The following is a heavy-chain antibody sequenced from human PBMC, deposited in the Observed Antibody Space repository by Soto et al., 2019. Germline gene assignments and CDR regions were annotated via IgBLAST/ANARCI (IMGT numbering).Heavy chain of an antibody. CDR3: ASDLGGWPDY. Sequence: QVQLVQSGAEVKKPGASVKVSCKASGYTFTSYAIHWVRQAPGQRLEWMGWINAGNGNTKYSQKFQDRVTITRDTSASTAYMELSSLRSADTAVYSCASDLGGWPDYWGQGTLVTVSS. V-gene: IGHV1-3*01. CDR2: INAGNGNT. D-gene: IGHD6-19*01. J-gene: IGHJ4*02. CDR1: GYTFTSYA.